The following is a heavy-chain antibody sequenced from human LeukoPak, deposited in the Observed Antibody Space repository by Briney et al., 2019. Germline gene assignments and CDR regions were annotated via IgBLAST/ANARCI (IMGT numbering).Heavy chain of an antibody. V-gene: IGHV1-2*02. Sequence: GASVKVSCKASGYTFTGYYMHWVRQAPGQGLEWMGWINPNSGGTNYAQKFQGRVTMTRDTSISTAYMELSRLRSDDTAVYYCARDSGLDIVVVPAAMQGGIDDYWGQGTLVTVSS. D-gene: IGHD2-2*03. CDR2: INPNSGGT. CDR3: ARDSGLDIVVVPAAMQGGIDDY. CDR1: GYTFTGYY. J-gene: IGHJ4*02.